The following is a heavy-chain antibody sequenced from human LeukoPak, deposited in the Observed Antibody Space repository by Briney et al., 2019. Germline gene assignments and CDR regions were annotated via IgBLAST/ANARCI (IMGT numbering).Heavy chain of an antibody. V-gene: IGHV1-2*02. D-gene: IGHD4-17*01. Sequence: ASVKVSCKASGYTFTGYYMHWVRQAPGQGLEWMGWINPNSGGTNYAQKFQGRVTMTRDTSISTAYMELSRLRSDDTAVYYCARNSLDYGDLTYGLIDYWGQGTLVTVSS. CDR1: GYTFTGYY. CDR3: ARNSLDYGDLTYGLIDY. J-gene: IGHJ4*02. CDR2: INPNSGGT.